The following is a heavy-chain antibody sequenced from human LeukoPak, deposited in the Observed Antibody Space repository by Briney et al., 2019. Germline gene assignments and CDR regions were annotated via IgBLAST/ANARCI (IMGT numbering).Heavy chain of an antibody. J-gene: IGHJ5*02. CDR2: ISAYNGNT. CDR1: GYTFTSYG. CDR3: ARGAVLMVYAINEGNWFDP. V-gene: IGHV1-18*04. Sequence: ASVKVSCKASGYTFTSYGISWVRQAPGQGLEWMGWISAYNGNTNYAQKLQGRVTMTTDTSTSTAYMELRSLRSDDTAVYYCARGAVLMVYAINEGNWFDPWGQGTLVTVSS. D-gene: IGHD2-8*01.